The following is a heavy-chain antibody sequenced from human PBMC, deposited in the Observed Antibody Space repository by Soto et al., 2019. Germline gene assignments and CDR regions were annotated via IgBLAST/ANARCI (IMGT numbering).Heavy chain of an antibody. CDR2: TSSGSSVI. J-gene: IGHJ6*02. Sequence: LRLSCAASGFTFRSFSMNWVRQAPGKGLEWVSFTSSGSSVIFYADSVKGRFTISRDNAKNSLYLQMNSLRDEDTAVYYCARGSDDSYYDASSGYHYYYYYGMDVWGQGTTVTVSS. D-gene: IGHD3-3*01. V-gene: IGHV3-48*02. CDR3: ARGSDDSYYDASSGYHYYYYYGMDV. CDR1: GFTFRSFS.